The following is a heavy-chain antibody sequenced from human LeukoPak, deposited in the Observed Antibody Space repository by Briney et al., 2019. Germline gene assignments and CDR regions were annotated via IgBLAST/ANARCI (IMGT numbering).Heavy chain of an antibody. Sequence: SVKVSCKASGYTFTGYYIHWVRQAPGQGLEWMGRIIPILSIANYAQKFQGRVTITADKSTSTAYMELSSLRSEDTAVYYCARGLVAGTGYGMDVWGQGTTVTVSS. CDR3: ARGLVAGTGYGMDV. CDR2: IIPILSIA. D-gene: IGHD6-19*01. J-gene: IGHJ6*02. V-gene: IGHV1-69*04. CDR1: GYTFTGYY.